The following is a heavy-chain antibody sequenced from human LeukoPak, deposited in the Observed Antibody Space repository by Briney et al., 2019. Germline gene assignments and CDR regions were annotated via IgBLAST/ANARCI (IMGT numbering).Heavy chain of an antibody. D-gene: IGHD3-16*01. CDR1: GYTFTSYY. CDR2: INPSGGST. CDR3: AQDGASIRFDN. J-gene: IGHJ4*02. V-gene: IGHV1-46*01. Sequence: ASVKVSCKASGYTFTSYYMHWVRQAPGQGLEWMGIINPSGGSTSYAQKFQGRVTMTRDTSTSTVYMELSSLRAEDTAVYYCAQDGASIRFDNWGQGTLVSVSS.